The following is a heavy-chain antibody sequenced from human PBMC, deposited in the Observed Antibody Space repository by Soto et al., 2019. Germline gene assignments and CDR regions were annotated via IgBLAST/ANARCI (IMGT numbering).Heavy chain of an antibody. CDR2: ISAYNGNT. CDR1: GYTFTSYG. CDR3: ARDSVLYGGKDAGDY. J-gene: IGHJ4*02. V-gene: IGHV1-18*01. Sequence: QVQLLQSGAEVEKPGASVRVSCKASGYTFTSYGISWVRQAPGQGLEWMGWISAYNGNTNYAQKLQGRVTMTTDTSTSTAYMELRSLRSDDTAVYYCARDSVLYGGKDAGDYWGQGTLVTVSS. D-gene: IGHD2-15*01.